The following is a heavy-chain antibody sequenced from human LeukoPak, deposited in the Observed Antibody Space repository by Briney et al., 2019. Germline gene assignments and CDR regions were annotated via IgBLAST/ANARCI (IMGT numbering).Heavy chain of an antibody. CDR3: ARRVGFTYDY. J-gene: IGHJ4*02. Sequence: GGSLRLSCAASGFTFTSYAMSWVRQAPAKGLEWVSTISGSGGSTYYADSVKGRFTISRDNAKNSLYLQMNSLRAEDTAVYYCARRVGFTYDYWGQGTLVTVSS. CDR2: ISGSGGST. CDR1: GFTFTSYA. D-gene: IGHD1-26*01. V-gene: IGHV3-23*01.